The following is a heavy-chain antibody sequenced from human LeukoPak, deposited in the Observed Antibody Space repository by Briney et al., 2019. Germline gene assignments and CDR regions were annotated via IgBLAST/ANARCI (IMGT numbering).Heavy chain of an antibody. CDR1: GYSISSGYY. CDR2: IYHSGST. D-gene: IGHD6-19*01. V-gene: IGHV4-38-2*02. Sequence: SETLSLTCTVSGYSISSGYYWGWIRQSPGKGLEWIGSIYHSGSTHYNPSLKSRITISVDKSKNQFSLKLSSVTAADTAVYYCASRSSGWYFENWGQGTLVTVSS. J-gene: IGHJ4*02. CDR3: ASRSSGWYFEN.